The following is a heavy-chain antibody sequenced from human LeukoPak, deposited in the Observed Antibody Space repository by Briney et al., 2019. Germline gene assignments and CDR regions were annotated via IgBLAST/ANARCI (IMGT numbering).Heavy chain of an antibody. CDR1: GGSISSYY. CDR3: ARVGGGNYFGSGSYFDY. V-gene: IGHV4-59*01. D-gene: IGHD3-10*01. Sequence: PSETLSLNCTVSGGSISSYYWSRMRPPPGKGLEGIGYTYFSGSTNYNPSLNSRVTISVDTSKKQFSLKLSSVSAAGTAVYYCARVGGGNYFGSGSYFDYWGQGTLVTVSS. CDR2: TYFSGST. J-gene: IGHJ4*02.